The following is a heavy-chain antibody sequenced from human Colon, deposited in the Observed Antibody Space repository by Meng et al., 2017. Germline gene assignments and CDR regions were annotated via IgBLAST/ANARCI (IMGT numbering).Heavy chain of an antibody. V-gene: IGHV4-39*01. D-gene: IGHD2-21*01. J-gene: IGHJ4*02. CDR2: VYYSGTT. CDR1: GGSISRGTHY. Sequence: QLQLQESGPGLVKPSETLSITCSVSGGSISRGTHYWGWVRQPPGKGLEWIGSVYYSGTTYYSPSLKSRVTISVDTSKNQFSLKLSSVTAADTAVYYCARRDAVIKGVDCWGQGTLVTVSS. CDR3: ARRDAVIKGVDC.